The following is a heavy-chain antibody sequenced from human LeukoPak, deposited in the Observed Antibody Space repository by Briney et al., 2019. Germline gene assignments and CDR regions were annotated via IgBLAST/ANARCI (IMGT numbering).Heavy chain of an antibody. V-gene: IGHV4-61*02. CDR1: GGSISSGSYY. D-gene: IGHD6-6*01. Sequence: SETLSLTCTVPGGSISSGSYYWSWIRQPAGKGLEWIGRIYTSGSTNYNPSLKSRVTISVDTSKNQFSLKLSSVTAVDTAVYYCASFGIAARRYLSYWGQGTLVTVSS. CDR3: ASFGIAARRYLSY. CDR2: IYTSGST. J-gene: IGHJ4*02.